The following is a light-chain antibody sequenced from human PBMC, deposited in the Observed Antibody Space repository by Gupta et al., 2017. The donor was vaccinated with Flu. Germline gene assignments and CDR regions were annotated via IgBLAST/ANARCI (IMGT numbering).Light chain of an antibody. J-gene: IGKJ4*01. Sequence: EIVMTQSPATLSVSPGERVTLSCRASQSVSSSLAWYQQRPGQAPRLLMYGASTRATGIPATFSGSGTGTEFTLTISSLQSEDFAVYYCQQYNNWPLTFGGGTKVEIK. V-gene: IGKV3-15*01. CDR1: QSVSSS. CDR3: QQYNNWPLT. CDR2: GAS.